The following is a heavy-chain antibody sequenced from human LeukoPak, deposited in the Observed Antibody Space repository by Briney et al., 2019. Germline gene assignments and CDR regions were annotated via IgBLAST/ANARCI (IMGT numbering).Heavy chain of an antibody. V-gene: IGHV3-53*01. J-gene: IGHJ4*02. D-gene: IGHD4-17*01. CDR1: GFPVSINS. CDR3: ARRAGEYSHPYDY. CDR2: IYSGGNT. Sequence: GGSLRLSCTVSGFPVSINSMSWVRQAPGRGLEWVSFIYSGGNTHYSDSVKGRFTISRDSSKNTLYLQMNSLRAEDTAVYYCARRAGEYSHPYDYWGQGTLVTVSS.